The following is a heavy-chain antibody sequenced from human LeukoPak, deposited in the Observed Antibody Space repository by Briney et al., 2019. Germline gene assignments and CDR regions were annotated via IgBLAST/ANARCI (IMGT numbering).Heavy chain of an antibody. CDR1: YY. J-gene: IGHJ4*02. CDR3: ARDRGTTGTTGYFDY. Sequence: YYWGWIRQPPGKGLEWVSYISSSSSYTSYADSVKGRFTISRDNAKNSLYLQMNSLRAEDTAVYYCARDRGTTGTTGYFDYSLQSILVTVSS. V-gene: IGHV3-11*06. D-gene: IGHD1-1*01. CDR2: ISSSSSYT.